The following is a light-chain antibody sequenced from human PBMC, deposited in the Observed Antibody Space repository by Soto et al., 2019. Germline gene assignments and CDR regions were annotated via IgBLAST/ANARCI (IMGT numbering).Light chain of an antibody. V-gene: IGLV1-40*01. CDR1: SSNIGAGFD. CDR2: GNS. CDR3: GTWDSSRSVGV. J-gene: IGLJ3*02. Sequence: QSVLTQPPSVSGAPGQRVTISCTGSSSNIGAGFDVHWYHQIAGTAPKLLIYGNSNRPSGVPDRFSGSKSGTSATLGISGLQTGDEADYYCGTWDSSRSVGVFGGGTKLTVL.